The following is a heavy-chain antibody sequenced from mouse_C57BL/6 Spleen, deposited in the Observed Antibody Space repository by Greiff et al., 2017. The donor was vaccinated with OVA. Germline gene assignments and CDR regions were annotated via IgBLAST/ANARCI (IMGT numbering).Heavy chain of an antibody. D-gene: IGHD3-3*01. CDR1: GYSITSGYY. CDR2: ISYDGSN. Sequence: VQLQQSGPGLVKPFQSLSLTCSVTGYSITSGYYWNWIRQFPGNKLEWMGYISYDGSNNYNPSLKNRISITRDTSKNQFFLKLNSVTTEDTATYYCARGRFFGGTGYFDVWGTGTTVTVSS. CDR3: ARGRFFGGTGYFDV. J-gene: IGHJ1*03. V-gene: IGHV3-6*01.